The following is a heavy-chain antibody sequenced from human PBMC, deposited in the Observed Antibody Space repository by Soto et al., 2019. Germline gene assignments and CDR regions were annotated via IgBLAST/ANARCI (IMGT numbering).Heavy chain of an antibody. CDR2: IDWDDEK. J-gene: IGHJ4*02. CDR1: GFSLSTSGVG. V-gene: IGHV2-70*12. CDR3: ARTTLTYYYDSSGYHFDY. D-gene: IGHD3-22*01. Sequence: SGPTLVNPTQTLTLTCTFSGFSLSTSGVGVGWIRQPPGKALEWLALIDWDDEKYYSTSLKTRLTISKDTSKNQVVLTMTNMDPVDTATYYCARTTLTYYYDSSGYHFDYWGQGTLVTVSS.